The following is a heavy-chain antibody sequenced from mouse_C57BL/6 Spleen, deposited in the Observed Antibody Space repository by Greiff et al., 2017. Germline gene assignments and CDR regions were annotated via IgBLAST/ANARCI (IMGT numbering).Heavy chain of an antibody. D-gene: IGHD2-4*01. Sequence: VNVVESGEGLVKPGGSLKLSCAASGFTFSSYAMSWVRQTPEKRLEWLAYISSGGDYIYYADTVKGRFTISRDNARNTLYLQMSSLKSEDTAMYYCTRDDYDEGAWFAYWGQGTLVTVSA. J-gene: IGHJ3*01. V-gene: IGHV5-9-1*02. CDR1: GFTFSSYA. CDR3: TRDDYDEGAWFAY. CDR2: ISSGGDYI.